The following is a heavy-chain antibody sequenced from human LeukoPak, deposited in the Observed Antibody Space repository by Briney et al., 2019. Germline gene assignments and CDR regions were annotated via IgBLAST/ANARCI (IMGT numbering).Heavy chain of an antibody. Sequence: SETLSLTCTVSGGSISTYYWTWIRQPPGKRLEWIGYIYNSGTTNYNPSLKRRVTISVDTSKNQFSLKLSSVTAADTAVYYCARLGGTIPGTDYWGQGTLVTVSS. CDR2: IYNSGTT. CDR3: ARLGGTIPGTDY. CDR1: GGSISTYY. J-gene: IGHJ4*02. V-gene: IGHV4-59*08. D-gene: IGHD3-16*01.